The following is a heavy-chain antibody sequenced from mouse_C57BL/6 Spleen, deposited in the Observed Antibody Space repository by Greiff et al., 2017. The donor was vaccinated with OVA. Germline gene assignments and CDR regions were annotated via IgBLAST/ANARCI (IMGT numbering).Heavy chain of an antibody. V-gene: IGHV1-52*01. CDR3: AKLSLSYAMDY. CDR2: IDPSDSET. J-gene: IGHJ4*01. Sequence: QVQLQQPGAELVRPGSSVKLSCKASGYTFTSYWLHWVKQRPIQGLEWIGNIDPSDSETHYNQKFKDKATLTVDKSSSTAYMQLISLTSEDSAVYYCAKLSLSYAMDYWGQGTSVTVSS. CDR1: GYTFTSYW.